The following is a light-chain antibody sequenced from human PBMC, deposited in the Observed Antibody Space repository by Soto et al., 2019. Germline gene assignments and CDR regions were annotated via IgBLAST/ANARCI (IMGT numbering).Light chain of an antibody. CDR2: ATS. CDR3: QQYGTSPT. V-gene: IGKV3-20*01. Sequence: IVLTQSPGTLSLSPGERATLSCRASQSVSTNSLAWYQQKPGQAPRLLMYATSSRATGIPDRFSGSGSGTDFTLTISRLEPEDFAVFYCQQYGTSPTFGGGTKVEIK. J-gene: IGKJ4*01. CDR1: QSVSTNS.